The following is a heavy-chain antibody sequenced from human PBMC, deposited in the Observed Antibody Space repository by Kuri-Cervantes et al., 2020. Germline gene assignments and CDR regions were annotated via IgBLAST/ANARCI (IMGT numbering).Heavy chain of an antibody. V-gene: IGHV1-69*13. CDR3: ASHSGYCSGGSCYSTFSYYYYMDV. Sequence: SVKVSCKASGYTFTSYGISWVRQAPGQGLEWMGGIIPIFGTANYAQKFQGRVTITADESTSTAYMELSSLRSEDTAVYYCASHSGYCSGGSCYSTFSYYYYMDVWGKGTTVTVSS. J-gene: IGHJ6*03. D-gene: IGHD2-15*01. CDR1: GYTFTSYG. CDR2: IIPIFGTA.